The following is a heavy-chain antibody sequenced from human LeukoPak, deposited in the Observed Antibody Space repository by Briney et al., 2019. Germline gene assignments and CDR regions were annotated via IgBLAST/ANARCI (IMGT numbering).Heavy chain of an antibody. J-gene: IGHJ5*02. Sequence: ASVKVSCKASGYTLTGYYLHWVRQAPGQGLEWMGWINPNSGATNYAQKFQGRVSLTRDTSINTAYMELSSLTSDGTGVCYCARDRYYSSPTSGAQRWFDPWGQGALVTVSS. CDR1: GYTLTGYY. CDR3: ARDRYYSSPTSGAQRWFDP. CDR2: INPNSGAT. V-gene: IGHV1-2*02. D-gene: IGHD1-26*01.